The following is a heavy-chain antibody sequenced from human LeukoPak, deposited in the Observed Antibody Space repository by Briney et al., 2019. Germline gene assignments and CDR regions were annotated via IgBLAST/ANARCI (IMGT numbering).Heavy chain of an antibody. D-gene: IGHD3-22*01. V-gene: IGHV5-51*01. CDR2: IYPGDSDT. CDR1: GYSFTSYW. J-gene: IGHJ5*02. Sequence: GESLKISCKGSGYSFTSYWISWVRQMPGKGLEWMGIIYPGDSDTRYSPSFQGQVTISADKSISTAYLQRSSLKASDTAMYYCAGMYYYDSSGYPRGYNWFDPWGQGTLVTVSS. CDR3: AGMYYYDSSGYPRGYNWFDP.